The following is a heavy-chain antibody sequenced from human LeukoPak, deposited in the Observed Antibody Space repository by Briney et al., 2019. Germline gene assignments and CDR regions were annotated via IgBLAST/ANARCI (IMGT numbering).Heavy chain of an antibody. J-gene: IGHJ4*02. V-gene: IGHV3-15*01. D-gene: IGHD3-22*01. CDR2: IKSKTDGGTT. CDR3: TTAWDSSGYLTH. CDR1: GFTFSNAW. Sequence: GGSLRLSCAASGFTFSNAWMSWVRQAPGKGLEWVGRIKSKTDGGTTDYAAPVKGRFTISRDDSKNTLYLQMNSLKTEDTAVYYCTTAWDSSGYLTHWGQGTLVTVSS.